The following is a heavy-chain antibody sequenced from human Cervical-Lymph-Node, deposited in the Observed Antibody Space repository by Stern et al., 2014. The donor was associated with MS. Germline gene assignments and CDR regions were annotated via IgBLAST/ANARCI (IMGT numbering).Heavy chain of an antibody. CDR2: VYYNGTT. CDR3: ARHSVGVKDFDA. CDR1: GGSIRTFS. D-gene: IGHD4-23*01. V-gene: IGHV4-59*01. Sequence: QVQLQESGPGLVKPSATLSLTCTVSGGSIRTFSCSWIRQPPGRGLEWLGCVYYNGTTTHNPSLKSRVTMSVDTSKSQLSLRLHSVTAADTAVYYCARHSVGVKDFDAWGQGTLVTVSS. J-gene: IGHJ4*02.